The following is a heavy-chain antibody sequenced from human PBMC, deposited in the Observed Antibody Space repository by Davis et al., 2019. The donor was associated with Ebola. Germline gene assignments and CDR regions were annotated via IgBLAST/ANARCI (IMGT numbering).Heavy chain of an antibody. J-gene: IGHJ6*02. CDR3: ARDRASSGVLVPAAMEDYYYGMDV. D-gene: IGHD2-2*01. V-gene: IGHV3-11*06. CDR2: ISSSSSYT. Sequence: GESLKISCAASGFTFSDYYMSWIRQAPGKGLEWVSYISSSSSYTNYADSVKGRFTISRDNAKNSLYLQMNSLRAEDTAVYYCARDRASSGVLVPAAMEDYYYGMDVWGQGTTVTVSS. CDR1: GFTFSDYY.